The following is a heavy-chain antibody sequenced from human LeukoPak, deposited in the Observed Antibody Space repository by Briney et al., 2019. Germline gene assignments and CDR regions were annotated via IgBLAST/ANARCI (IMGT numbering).Heavy chain of an antibody. Sequence: PGGSLRLSCAASGFTFSSYWMSWVRQAPGKGLEWVANIKQDGSEKYYVDSVKGRFTISRDNAKNSLYLQMNSLRAEDTAVYYCARGRLRDSIGYSSGWKTSDAFDIWGQGTMVTVSS. V-gene: IGHV3-7*04. CDR3: ARGRLRDSIGYSSGWKTSDAFDI. D-gene: IGHD6-19*01. J-gene: IGHJ3*02. CDR1: GFTFSSYW. CDR2: IKQDGSEK.